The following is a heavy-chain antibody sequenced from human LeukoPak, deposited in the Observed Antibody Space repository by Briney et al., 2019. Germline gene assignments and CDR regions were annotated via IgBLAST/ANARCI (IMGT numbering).Heavy chain of an antibody. V-gene: IGHV3-23*01. CDR1: GFTFSSYA. CDR2: ITASGGST. D-gene: IGHD3-3*01. CDR3: AKGLGFWSGYYTPFDY. Sequence: GGYLRFSCAASGFTFSSYAMSWVRQTPGKGLEWGSGITASGGSTYHADSVKGRFTISRDNSINTLNLQMNNLRAEDTAIYYCAKGLGFWSGYYTPFDYWGQGSSVTVSS. J-gene: IGHJ4*02.